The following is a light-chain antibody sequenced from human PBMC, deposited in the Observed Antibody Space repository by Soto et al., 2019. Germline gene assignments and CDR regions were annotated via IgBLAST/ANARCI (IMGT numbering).Light chain of an antibody. CDR1: SSDVGGYNY. V-gene: IGLV2-11*01. Sequence: QSVLTQPRSVSGSPGQSVTISCTGTSSDVGGYNYVSWHQHHPGKAPKLIIYDVRKRPSGVPNRFSGSKSDNTASLTISGLHPEDEADYYCCSYAGTYAVVFGGGTKLTVL. J-gene: IGLJ2*01. CDR3: CSYAGTYAVV. CDR2: DVR.